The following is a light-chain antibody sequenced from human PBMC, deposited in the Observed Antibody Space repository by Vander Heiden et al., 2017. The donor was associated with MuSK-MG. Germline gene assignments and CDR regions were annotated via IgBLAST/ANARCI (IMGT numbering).Light chain of an antibody. CDR3: QQYESTET. J-gene: IGKJ1*01. CDR2: WAS. CDR1: QSVLYSSNNKNY. Sequence: DIVMTQSPDSLAVSLGERATINCKSSQSVLYSSNNKNYLAWYQQKPGQPPKLLIYWASTRESGVPDRCSGSSSGTDFTLTISSLQAEDVAVYYCQQYESTETFGQGTKVEIK. V-gene: IGKV4-1*01.